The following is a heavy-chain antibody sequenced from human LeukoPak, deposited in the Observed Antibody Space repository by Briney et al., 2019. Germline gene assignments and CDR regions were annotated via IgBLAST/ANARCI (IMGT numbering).Heavy chain of an antibody. J-gene: IGHJ4*02. CDR1: GFIFTNYF. V-gene: IGHV3-7*03. CDR3: ANLFQPLVTNSGIAAAYF. Sequence: PGGSLRLSCAASGFIFTNYFMSWVRQAPGKGLEWVASIKHDGSEKYYVDSVRGRFTISRDNSKNTLYLQMNSLRAEDTAVYYCANLFQPLVTNSGIAAAYFWGQGTLVTVSS. D-gene: IGHD6-13*01. CDR2: IKHDGSEK.